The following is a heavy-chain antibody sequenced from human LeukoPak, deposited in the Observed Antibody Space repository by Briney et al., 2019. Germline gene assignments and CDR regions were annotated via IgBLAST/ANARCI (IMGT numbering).Heavy chain of an antibody. J-gene: IGHJ4*02. CDR2: IHGSGST. D-gene: IGHD6-19*01. CDR1: DGSISTYY. Sequence: EPSETLSLTCTASDGSISTYYWSWIRQSAGKGLEWIGRIHGSGSTNYNPSLVSRVTMSIDTSKNQFSLKVSSVTAADTGVYYCARAPEFSSGWLLDCWGQGSLVTVSS. CDR3: ARAPEFSSGWLLDC. V-gene: IGHV4-4*07.